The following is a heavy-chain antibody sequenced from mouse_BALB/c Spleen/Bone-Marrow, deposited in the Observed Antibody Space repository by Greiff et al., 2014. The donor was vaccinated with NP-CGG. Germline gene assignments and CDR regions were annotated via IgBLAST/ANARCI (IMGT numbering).Heavy chain of an antibody. CDR1: GFIFSSFG. Sequence: DVQLQESGGGLVQPGGSRKLSCAASGFIFSSFGMHWVRQAPEKGLEWVAYISSGSSTIYYADTVKGRFTISRDNPKNTLFLQMTSLRSEDTAMYYCARDVPLYDVGYFDYWGQGTTLTVSS. V-gene: IGHV5-17*02. J-gene: IGHJ2*01. CDR3: ARDVPLYDVGYFDY. D-gene: IGHD2-14*01. CDR2: ISSGSSTI.